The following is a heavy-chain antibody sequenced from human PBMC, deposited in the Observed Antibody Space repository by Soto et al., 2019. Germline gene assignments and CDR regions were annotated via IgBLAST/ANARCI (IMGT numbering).Heavy chain of an antibody. Sequence: GGSLRLSCVGSDFSLSGFYMSWLRQAPGKGLEWLSFISMSGSYKTYAASVEGRFTISRDNVKNILYLQMNSLRVEDTAVYYCASRGHCSNGQCHPFDYWGQGTQVTVSS. J-gene: IGHJ4*02. D-gene: IGHD2-8*01. CDR1: DFSLSGFY. CDR3: ASRGHCSNGQCHPFDY. V-gene: IGHV3-11*06. CDR2: ISMSGSYK.